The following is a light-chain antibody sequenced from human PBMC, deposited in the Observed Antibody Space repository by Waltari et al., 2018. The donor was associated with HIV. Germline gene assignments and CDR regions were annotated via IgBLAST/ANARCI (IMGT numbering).Light chain of an antibody. Sequence: SALTQPASVSGSPGQSITISCTGTSSDVGAYQLVSWYQQHPGNAPKIIIYEVNRRPSEVSIRFSGSKSGNTASLTISGLQAEDEAEYYCCSYAGRSTLEVFGGGTKVTVL. CDR2: EVN. CDR1: SSDVGAYQL. CDR3: CSYAGRSTLEV. V-gene: IGLV2-23*02. J-gene: IGLJ2*01.